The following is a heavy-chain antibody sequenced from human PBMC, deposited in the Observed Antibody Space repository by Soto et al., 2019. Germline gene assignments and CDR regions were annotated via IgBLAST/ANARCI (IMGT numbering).Heavy chain of an antibody. Sequence: QVQLVQSGAEVKKPGSSVKVSCKASGGTFSSYAISWVRQAPGQGLEWMGGIIPIFGTANYAQKFQGRVTITADESTSTAYLELSSLSSEDTAVYYCARVDIVVVPAAGTDYYYYGMAVWGQGTTVTVSS. D-gene: IGHD2-2*03. V-gene: IGHV1-69*01. CDR2: IIPIFGTA. CDR3: ARVDIVVVPAAGTDYYYYGMAV. J-gene: IGHJ6*02. CDR1: GGTFSSYA.